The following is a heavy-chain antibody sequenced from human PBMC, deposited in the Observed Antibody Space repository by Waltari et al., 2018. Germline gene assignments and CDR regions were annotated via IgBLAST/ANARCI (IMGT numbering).Heavy chain of an antibody. V-gene: IGHV1-2*06. D-gene: IGHD6-13*01. J-gene: IGHJ3*02. CDR1: GYTFTGYY. CDR3: ASELVRIAAAGQDAFDI. CDR2: INPNSGGT. Sequence: QVQLVQSGAEVKKPGASVKVSCKASGYTFTGYYMHWVRQAPGQGLEWMGRINPNSGGTNYAQKFQGRVTMTRDTSISTAYMELSRLRSDDTAVYYCASELVRIAAAGQDAFDIWGQGTMVTVSS.